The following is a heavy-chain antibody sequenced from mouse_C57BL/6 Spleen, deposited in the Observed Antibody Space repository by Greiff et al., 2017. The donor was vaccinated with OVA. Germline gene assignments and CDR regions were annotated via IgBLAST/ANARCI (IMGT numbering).Heavy chain of an antibody. CDR2: IDPSDSYT. CDR3: ARSGGSSYYFDY. V-gene: IGHV1-50*01. CDR1: GYTFTSYW. Sequence: QVQLQQPGAELVKPGASVKLSCKASGYTFTSYWMQWVKQRPGQGLEWIGEIDPSDSYTNYNQKFKGKATLTVDTSSSTAYMQLSSLTSEDSAVYYYARSGGSSYYFDYWGQGTTLTVSS. D-gene: IGHD1-1*01. J-gene: IGHJ2*01.